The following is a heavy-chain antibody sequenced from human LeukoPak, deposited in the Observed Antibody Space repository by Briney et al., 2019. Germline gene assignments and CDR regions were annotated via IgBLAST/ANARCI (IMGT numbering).Heavy chain of an antibody. J-gene: IGHJ4*02. CDR3: ARSQDFWSGLYY. Sequence: SQTLSLTCTVSGGSISSSSYYWGWIRQPPGKGLEWIGYIYYSGSTNYNPSLKSRVTISVDTSKNQFSLKLSSVTAADTAVYYCARSQDFWSGLYYWGQGTLVTVSS. CDR1: GGSISSSSYY. V-gene: IGHV4-61*05. CDR2: IYYSGST. D-gene: IGHD3-3*01.